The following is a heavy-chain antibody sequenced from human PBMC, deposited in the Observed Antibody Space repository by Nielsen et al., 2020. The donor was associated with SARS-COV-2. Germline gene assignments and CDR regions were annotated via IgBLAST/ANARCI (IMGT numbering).Heavy chain of an antibody. D-gene: IGHD5-18*01. CDR3: ARDPWIQLWSLYYYYYYMDV. J-gene: IGHJ6*03. Sequence: GGSLTLSCAASGFIVSSKYMNWVRQAPGKGLEWVSVFYSGGTTLYADSVKGRFIISRDNSRNTLYLQMNSLRAEDTAVYYCARDPWIQLWSLYYYYYYMDVWGKGTTVTVSS. CDR2: FYSGGTT. CDR1: GFIVSSKY. V-gene: IGHV3-53*01.